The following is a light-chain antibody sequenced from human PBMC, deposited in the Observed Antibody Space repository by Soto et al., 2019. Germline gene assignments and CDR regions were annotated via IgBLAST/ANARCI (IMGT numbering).Light chain of an antibody. CDR1: QSVSSY. CDR2: DAS. J-gene: IGKJ5*01. V-gene: IGKV3-11*01. CDR3: QQRSDWPIT. Sequence: EIVLKQSPAALSLSPGERATLSCRASQSVSSYLAWYQQKPGQAPRLLIYDASNRATGFPARFSGSGSGTDFTLTISSLEPEDFAVYYCQQRSDWPITFGQGTRLEIK.